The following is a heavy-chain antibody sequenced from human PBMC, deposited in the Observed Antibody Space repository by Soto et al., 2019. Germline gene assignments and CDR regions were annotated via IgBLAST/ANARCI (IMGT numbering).Heavy chain of an antibody. Sequence: PGGSLRLSCVASGFTFSTYAMSWVRQAPGKGLEWVSTIDSAGGTSYADSVKGRFTISRDNSKNTLYLQMNSLRAEDTAVYFCAKDYPRSGSPTWEFDYWGQGTLVTVSS. D-gene: IGHD3-10*01. CDR2: IDSAGGT. CDR3: AKDYPRSGSPTWEFDY. V-gene: IGHV3-23*01. CDR1: GFTFSTYA. J-gene: IGHJ4*02.